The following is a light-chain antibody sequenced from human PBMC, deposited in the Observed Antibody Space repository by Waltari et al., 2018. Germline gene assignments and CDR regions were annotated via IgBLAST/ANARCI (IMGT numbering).Light chain of an antibody. CDR3: VLYMGSGIS. V-gene: IGLV8-61*01. CDR1: SGSVSTSHS. Sequence: QTVVTQEPSFSVSPGGTVTLTCGWSSGSVSTSHSPSWYQQTPGQAPRTLIYSTKSRSSGVPDRFSGSILGNKAALSITGAQAEDESDYYCVLYMGSGISFGGGTKLTVL. CDR2: STK. J-gene: IGLJ3*02.